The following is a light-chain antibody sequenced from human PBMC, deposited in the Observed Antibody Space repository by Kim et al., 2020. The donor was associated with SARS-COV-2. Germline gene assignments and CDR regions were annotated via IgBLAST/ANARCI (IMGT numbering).Light chain of an antibody. CDR2: DDH. V-gene: IGLV1-51*01. CDR1: ASNIANNY. J-gene: IGLJ2*01. CDR3: GTWDDSLRAVV. Sequence: QSVLTQPPSVSAAPGRKVTIYCYGGASNIANNYVSWYQHVPGTAPKLLIYDDHERPSEIPDRFSGSKSATSATLDITRLQTGDEGDYYCGTWDDSLRAVVFGGGTQLTVL.